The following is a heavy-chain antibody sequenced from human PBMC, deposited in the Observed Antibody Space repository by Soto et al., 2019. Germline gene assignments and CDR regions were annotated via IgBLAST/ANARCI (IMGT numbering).Heavy chain of an antibody. CDR1: GYTFTSYG. CDR3: ARDGRSGFYTGNAFDI. D-gene: IGHD3-3*01. V-gene: IGHV1-18*01. CDR2: ISPYNGNT. J-gene: IGHJ3*02. Sequence: ASVKLSCKASGYTFTSYGISLVRQAPGQGLEWMGWISPYNGNTNYAQKFQGRVTITTDKSTSTAYMELSSLRSEDTAVYYCARDGRSGFYTGNAFDIWGQGTMVTVSS.